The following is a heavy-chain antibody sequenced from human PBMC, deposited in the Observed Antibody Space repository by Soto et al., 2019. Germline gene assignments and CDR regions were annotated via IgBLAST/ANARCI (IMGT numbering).Heavy chain of an antibody. CDR2: IKQDGSEK. CDR3: VKDKVACSPSTCSYGPFDY. J-gene: IGHJ4*02. V-gene: IGHV3-7*04. CDR1: GFTFRSYW. Sequence: GGSLRLSCAASGFTFRSYWMSWVRQAPGKGLEWVANIKQDGSEKYYVDSVKGRFTISRDNAKNSLYLQMSSLRDEDTAVYYCVKDKVACSPSTCSYGPFDYWGQGTLVTVSS. D-gene: IGHD2-15*01.